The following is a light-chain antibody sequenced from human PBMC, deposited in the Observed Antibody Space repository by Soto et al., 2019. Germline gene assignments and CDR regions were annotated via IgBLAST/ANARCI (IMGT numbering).Light chain of an antibody. CDR3: QQHGSWGIT. Sequence: IQMTQSPSSLSASLGYSVTITCRASQTISCYLNWYQQKPGKAPNLLIYAASTLQSGVPDRFSGSGSGTDFTLTISRLEPEDFAVYYCQQHGSWGITFGPGTKVDIK. V-gene: IGKV1-39*01. CDR1: QTISCY. J-gene: IGKJ3*01. CDR2: AAS.